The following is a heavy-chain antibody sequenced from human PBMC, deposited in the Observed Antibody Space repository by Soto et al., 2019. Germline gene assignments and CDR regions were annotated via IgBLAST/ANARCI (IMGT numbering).Heavy chain of an antibody. Sequence: QVQLQESGPGLVKPSQTLSLTCTVSGGSISSGGYYWSWIPSHPGKGLGGIGYIYYSGSTYYNPSLKSRVTISVDTSKNQFSLKLSSVTAADTAVYYCASSKQYSSGWYSCDWGQGTLVTVSS. CDR3: ASSKQYSSGWYSCD. CDR1: GGSISSGGYY. V-gene: IGHV4-31*03. J-gene: IGHJ4*02. D-gene: IGHD6-19*01. CDR2: IYYSGST.